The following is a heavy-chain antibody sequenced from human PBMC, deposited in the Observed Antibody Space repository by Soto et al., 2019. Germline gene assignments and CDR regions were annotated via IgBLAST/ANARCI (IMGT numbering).Heavy chain of an antibody. Sequence: EVQLVESGGGLVKPGGSLRLSCAASGFTFSSYSMNWVRQAPGKGLEWVSSISSSSSYIYYADSVKGRFTISRDNAKNSLYLQMNSLRAEDTAVYYCARDIFPLHDYGDPPAWYFDLWGRGTLVTVSS. J-gene: IGHJ2*01. V-gene: IGHV3-21*01. CDR3: ARDIFPLHDYGDPPAWYFDL. D-gene: IGHD4-17*01. CDR2: ISSSSSYI. CDR1: GFTFSSYS.